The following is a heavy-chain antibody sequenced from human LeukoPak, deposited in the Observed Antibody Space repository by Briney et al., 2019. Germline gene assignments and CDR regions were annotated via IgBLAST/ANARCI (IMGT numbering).Heavy chain of an antibody. CDR1: GYTFTGYY. J-gene: IGHJ4*02. CDR2: INPNSGGT. Sequence: ASVKVSCKASGYTFTGYYMHWVRQAPGQGLEWMGWINPNSGGTNYAQKFQGRVTMTRDTSISTAYMELSRLRSDDMAVYYCARDLSAGTYYDILTGYSSQYYFDYWGQGTLVTVSS. D-gene: IGHD3-9*01. CDR3: ARDLSAGTYYDILTGYSSQYYFDY. V-gene: IGHV1-2*02.